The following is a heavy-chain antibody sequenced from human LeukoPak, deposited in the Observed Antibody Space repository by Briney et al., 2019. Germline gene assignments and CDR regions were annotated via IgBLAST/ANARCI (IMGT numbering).Heavy chain of an antibody. CDR3: ARPQSAIYGDYRY. V-gene: IGHV1-18*01. J-gene: IGHJ4*02. CDR2: ISAYNGNT. Sequence: ASVKVSCKASGYTFTSYGISWVRQAPGQGLEWMGWISAYNGNTNYAQKLQGRVTMTRDTSTSTVYMELSSLRSVDTAVYYCARPQSAIYGDYRYWGQGTLVTVSS. CDR1: GYTFTSYG. D-gene: IGHD4-17*01.